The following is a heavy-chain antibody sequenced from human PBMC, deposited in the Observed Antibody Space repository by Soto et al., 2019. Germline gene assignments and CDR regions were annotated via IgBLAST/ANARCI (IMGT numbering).Heavy chain of an antibody. J-gene: IGHJ3*02. CDR1: GFTFSAYA. CDR3: AKGATAGNGVWDPFDM. CDR2: VGGSDTGK. V-gene: IGHV3-23*05. Sequence: EVQLLESGGGVVQPGGSLRLSCAASGFTFSAYAMSWVRQAPGKGLQWVSGVGGSDTGKHSADSGRGRFTVSRDNSKNTLYLQMNSLRADDTAVYYCAKGATAGNGVWDPFDMWGQGTEVTVSS. D-gene: IGHD2-8*01.